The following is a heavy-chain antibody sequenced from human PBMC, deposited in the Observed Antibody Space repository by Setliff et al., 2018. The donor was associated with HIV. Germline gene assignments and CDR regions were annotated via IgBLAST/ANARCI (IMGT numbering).Heavy chain of an antibody. Sequence: ASVKVSCKASGYIFSTHYIHWVRQAPGQGLEWMGIINCASGRTVYTEKIKGRLDMARDMSRTTVYMELTSLRTEDTAVYYCARGGYSGEFLDAFDIWGQGTLVTVSS. D-gene: IGHD5-12*01. CDR3: ARGGYSGEFLDAFDI. V-gene: IGHV1-46*01. CDR1: GYIFSTHY. J-gene: IGHJ3*02. CDR2: INCASGRT.